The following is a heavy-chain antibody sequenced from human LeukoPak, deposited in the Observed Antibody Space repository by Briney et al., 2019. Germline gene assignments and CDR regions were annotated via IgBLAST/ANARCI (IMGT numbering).Heavy chain of an antibody. CDR1: GGSFSGYY. CDR3: ARDLSSGWVGGYYYYGMDV. J-gene: IGHJ6*02. V-gene: IGHV4-34*01. CDR2: INHSGST. D-gene: IGHD6-19*01. Sequence: SETLSLTCAVYGGSFSGYYWSWIRQPPGKGLEWIGEINHSGSTNYNPSLKSRVTISVDTSKNQFSLKLSSVTAADTAVYYCARDLSSGWVGGYYYYGMDVWGQGTTVTVSS.